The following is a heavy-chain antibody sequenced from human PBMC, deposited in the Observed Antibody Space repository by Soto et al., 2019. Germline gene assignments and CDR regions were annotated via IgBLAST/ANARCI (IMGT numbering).Heavy chain of an antibody. CDR3: ARQTGGRHDAFDV. Sequence: QVQLVESVGALVKPGGSLTLSCAASGFTFSKNYMTWVRQGPGKGLEWVSSISGSGSTIYYAASVKGRFTVSRDNAINSLHLQMNTLRAEDTALYFCARQTGGRHDAFDVWGLGTMVTVSS. J-gene: IGHJ3*01. CDR2: ISGSGSTI. CDR1: GFTFSKNY. V-gene: IGHV3-11*01.